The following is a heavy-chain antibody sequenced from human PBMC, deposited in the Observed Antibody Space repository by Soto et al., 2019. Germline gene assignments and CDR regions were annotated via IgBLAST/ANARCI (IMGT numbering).Heavy chain of an antibody. V-gene: IGHV4-59*08. CDR3: ARHSNRNYGLYYFDY. D-gene: IGHD4-4*01. CDR1: GGSVGSYY. J-gene: IGHJ4*02. Sequence: PSDTLSLTCTVSGGSVGSYYWSWIRQSPGKGLEWIGFIYYSGSTKYKPSLKSRVSISVDTSKDQFSLKVSSATAADTAVYYCARHSNRNYGLYYFDYWGLGALVTVSS. CDR2: IYYSGST.